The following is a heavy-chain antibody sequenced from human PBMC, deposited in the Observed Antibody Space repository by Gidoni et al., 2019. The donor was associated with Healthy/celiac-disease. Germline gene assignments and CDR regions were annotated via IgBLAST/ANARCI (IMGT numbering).Heavy chain of an antibody. CDR3: ARHVLTDYGGNLSGGLYWYCDL. D-gene: IGHD4-17*01. Sequence: EVQLVQSGAEVKKPGESLKISCKGSGYSFTSYWIGWVRQMPGKGLEWMGIIYPGDSDTRYSPSFQGQVTISADKSISTAYLQWSSLKASDTAMYYCARHVLTDYGGNLSGGLYWYCDLWGRGTLVTVSS. J-gene: IGHJ2*01. CDR1: GYSFTSYW. CDR2: IYPGDSDT. V-gene: IGHV5-51*01.